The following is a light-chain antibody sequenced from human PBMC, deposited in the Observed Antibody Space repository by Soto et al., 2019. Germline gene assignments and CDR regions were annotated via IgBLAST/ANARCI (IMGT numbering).Light chain of an antibody. CDR1: QSISSW. J-gene: IGKJ1*01. CDR3: QQYNSYPWT. V-gene: IGKV1-5*03. CDR2: KAS. Sequence: DIQMTQCPSNVSSSVGDRVTITCRASQSISSWLAWYQQKPGKAPKLLIYKASSLESGVPSRFSGSGSGTEFTLTISSLQPDDFATYYCQQYNSYPWTFGQGTKVDIK.